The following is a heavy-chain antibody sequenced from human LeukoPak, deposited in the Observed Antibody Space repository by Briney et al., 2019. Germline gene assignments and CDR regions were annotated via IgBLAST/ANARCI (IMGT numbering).Heavy chain of an antibody. CDR3: ARHGSITMIRGRLRYYYMDV. J-gene: IGHJ6*03. Sequence: GGSLRLSCAASGFTVSSNYMSWVRQAPGKGLEWVSVIYSGDNTYYADSVKGRFTISRDNSKNTLYLQMNSLRAEDTAVYYCARHGSITMIRGRLRYYYMDVWGKGTTVTISS. CDR1: GFTVSSNY. V-gene: IGHV3-66*04. D-gene: IGHD3-10*01. CDR2: IYSGDNT.